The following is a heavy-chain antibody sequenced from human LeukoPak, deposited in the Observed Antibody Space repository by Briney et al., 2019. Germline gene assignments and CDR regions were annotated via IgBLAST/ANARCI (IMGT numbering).Heavy chain of an antibody. J-gene: IGHJ4*02. CDR3: AKAEGYDILTGLDY. V-gene: IGHV3-53*01. CDR2: LYSGGNT. CDR1: GFTVSINY. Sequence: GGSLRLSCAASGFTVSINYMSWVRQAPGKGLEWVSVLYSGGNTYYADSVKGRFTISRDNSKNTLYLQMNSLRTEDTTVYYCAKAEGYDILTGLDYWGQGTLVTVSS. D-gene: IGHD3-9*01.